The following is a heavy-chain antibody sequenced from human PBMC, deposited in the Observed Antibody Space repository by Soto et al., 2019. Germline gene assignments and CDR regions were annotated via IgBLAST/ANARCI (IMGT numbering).Heavy chain of an antibody. Sequence: AGGSLRLSCAASGFTFSSYDMHWVRQATGKGLEWVSAIGTAGDTYYPGSVKGRFTISRENAKNSLYLQMNSLRAGDTAVYYCARAISYYDYVWGITPGAFDIWGQGTMVTVSS. CDR3: ARAISYYDYVWGITPGAFDI. V-gene: IGHV3-13*01. J-gene: IGHJ3*02. CDR2: IGTAGDT. D-gene: IGHD3-16*01. CDR1: GFTFSSYD.